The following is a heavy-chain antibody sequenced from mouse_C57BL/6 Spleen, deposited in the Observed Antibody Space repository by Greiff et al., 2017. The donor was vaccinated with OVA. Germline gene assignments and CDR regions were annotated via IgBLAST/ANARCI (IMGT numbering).Heavy chain of an antibody. V-gene: IGHV1-63*01. Sequence: VQLQQSGAELIRPGTSVKMSCKASGYTFTNYWIGWAKQRPGHGLEWIGDIYPGGGYTNYHEKFKGKATLTADKSSSTAYMQFSSLTSEDSAIYYCARYDYDAWFAYWGQGTLVTVSA. J-gene: IGHJ3*01. CDR3: ARYDYDAWFAY. CDR1: GYTFTNYW. CDR2: IYPGGGYT. D-gene: IGHD2-4*01.